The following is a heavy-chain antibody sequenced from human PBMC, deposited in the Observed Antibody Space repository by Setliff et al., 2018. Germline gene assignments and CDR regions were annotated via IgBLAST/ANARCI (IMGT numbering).Heavy chain of an antibody. CDR2: IYHSGST. Sequence: SETLSLTCTVSGYSISSGHYWGWIRQPPGKGLEWIGSIYHSGSTYYNPSLKSRVTISVDTSKNQFSLKLSSVTAADTAVYYCAGGLYYYDSSGYPWYFDYWGQGTLVTVSS. V-gene: IGHV4-38-2*02. CDR1: GYSISSGHY. CDR3: AGGLYYYDSSGYPWYFDY. J-gene: IGHJ4*02. D-gene: IGHD3-22*01.